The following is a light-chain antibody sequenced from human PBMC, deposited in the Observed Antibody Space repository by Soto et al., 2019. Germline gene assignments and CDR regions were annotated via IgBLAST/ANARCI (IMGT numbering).Light chain of an antibody. CDR3: AAWDDSLNRYV. CDR2: SND. J-gene: IGLJ1*01. V-gene: IGLV1-44*01. CDR1: SSNIGSNS. Sequence: QSALTQPPSASGTPGQRVTISCSGSSSNIGSNSVNWYQQLPGTAPKLLIYSNDRRPSGVPDRFSGSKSGTSASLAISGLQSEDEADYYCAAWDDSLNRYVFGTGTKVTVL.